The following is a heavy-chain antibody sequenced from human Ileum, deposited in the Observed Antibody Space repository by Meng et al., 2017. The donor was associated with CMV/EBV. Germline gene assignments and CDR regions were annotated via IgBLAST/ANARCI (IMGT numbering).Heavy chain of an antibody. D-gene: IGHD3-22*01. Sequence: GESLKISCVASGFTVSIGHMNWVRQAPGKGLEWVSVICNDDNTDYAYSVKGRFTISRDNSRNTPYLQMNSLRAEDTAVYYCVVGYDSRKVAYWGQGTLVTVSS. CDR2: ICNDDNT. CDR3: VVGYDSRKVAY. CDR1: GFTVSIGH. V-gene: IGHV3-53*01. J-gene: IGHJ4*02.